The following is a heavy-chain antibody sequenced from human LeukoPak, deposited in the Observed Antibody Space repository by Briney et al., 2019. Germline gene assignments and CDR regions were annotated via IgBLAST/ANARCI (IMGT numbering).Heavy chain of an antibody. CDR1: GFTFSDYY. V-gene: IGHV3-11*04. D-gene: IGHD3-22*01. CDR3: ARDWRDSSGKFPNDAFDI. Sequence: GGSLRLSCAASGFTFSDYYMSWIRQAPGKGLEWVSYISFSVSSKYYADSVKGRFTISRDNAKNSLYLQMNSLRAEDTAVYYCARDWRDSSGKFPNDAFDIWGQGTLVTVSS. J-gene: IGHJ3*02. CDR2: ISFSVSSK.